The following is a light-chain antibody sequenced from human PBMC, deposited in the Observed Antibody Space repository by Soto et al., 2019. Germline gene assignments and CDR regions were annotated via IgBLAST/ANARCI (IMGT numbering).Light chain of an antibody. CDR2: SNN. CDR3: AAWDDSLSGNVV. V-gene: IGLV1-47*02. J-gene: IGLJ2*01. CDR1: SSNIGSNY. Sequence: SVLTQPPSASGTPGQRVTISCSGSSSNIGSNYVYWYQQLPGTAPKLLIYSNNQRPSGVPDRFSGSKSGTSASLAISGLRSEDEADYYCAAWDDSLSGNVVFGGGTQLTVL.